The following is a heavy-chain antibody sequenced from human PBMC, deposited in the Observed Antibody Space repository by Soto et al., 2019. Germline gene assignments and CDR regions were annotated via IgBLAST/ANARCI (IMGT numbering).Heavy chain of an antibody. Sequence: QVQLVQSGAEVKKPGASVKVSCKVSGYTLTELSMPWVRQAPGKGLEWMGGFDPEDGETISAQKFQGRGPMTEDPSTDTAYMELSSMRSEDTAVDYCATLRRGYDSSGYGLWGQGTLVTVSS. CDR2: FDPEDGET. D-gene: IGHD3-22*01. CDR3: ATLRRGYDSSGYGL. V-gene: IGHV1-24*01. J-gene: IGHJ4*02. CDR1: GYTLTELS.